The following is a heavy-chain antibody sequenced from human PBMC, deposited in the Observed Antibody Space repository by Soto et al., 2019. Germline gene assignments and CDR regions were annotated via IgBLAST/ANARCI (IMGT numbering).Heavy chain of an antibody. CDR3: ASYHDYGGKAPFDY. J-gene: IGHJ4*02. CDR2: IYYSGST. Sequence: SETLSLTCTVSGGSISSYYWGWIRQPPGKGLEWIGSIYYSGSTYYNPSLKSRVTISVVTSKNQLSLNLSSVTAADTAVYYCASYHDYGGKAPFDYWGQGTLVTVSS. CDR1: GGSISSYY. D-gene: IGHD4-17*01. V-gene: IGHV4-39*01.